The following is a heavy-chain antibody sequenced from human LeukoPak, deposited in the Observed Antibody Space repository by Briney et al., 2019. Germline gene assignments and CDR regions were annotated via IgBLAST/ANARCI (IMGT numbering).Heavy chain of an antibody. Sequence: ASVKVSCKASGGTFSSYAISWVRQAPGQGLEWMGGIIPIFGTANYAQKFQGRVTITADKSTSTAYMELSSLRSDDTAVYYCARDFPITPTPEEQWLAPGDYWGQGTLVTVSS. CDR3: ARDFPITPTPEEQWLAPGDY. V-gene: IGHV1-69*06. D-gene: IGHD6-19*01. J-gene: IGHJ4*02. CDR1: GGTFSSYA. CDR2: IIPIFGTA.